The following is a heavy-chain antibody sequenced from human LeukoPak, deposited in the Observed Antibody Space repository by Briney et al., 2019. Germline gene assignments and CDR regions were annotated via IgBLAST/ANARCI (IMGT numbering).Heavy chain of an antibody. CDR2: INPTGGTT. CDR1: GYPFTASY. J-gene: IGHJ6*02. Sequence: ASVKVSCKASGYPFTASYMQWVRQAPGQGPEWMGMINPTGGTTTYAQKFQGRVTMTRDTSTSTLYMELSSLRSEDTAVYYCARETPQGIDVWGQGTTVTVSS. V-gene: IGHV1-46*01. CDR3: ARETPQGIDV.